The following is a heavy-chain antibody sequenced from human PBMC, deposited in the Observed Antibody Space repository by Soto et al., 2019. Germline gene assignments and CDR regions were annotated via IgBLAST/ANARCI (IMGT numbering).Heavy chain of an antibody. Sequence: PGGSVKISCAAFGFTFSIYYMSWIRQAPGKGLEWVSYISSSGSTIYYADSVKGRFTISRDNAKNSLYLQMNSLRAEDTAVYYCARDQGKNYDSSRYYPYWGQGTLVTV. D-gene: IGHD3-22*01. CDR3: ARDQGKNYDSSRYYPY. CDR1: GFTFSIYY. V-gene: IGHV3-11*01. CDR2: ISSSGSTI. J-gene: IGHJ4*02.